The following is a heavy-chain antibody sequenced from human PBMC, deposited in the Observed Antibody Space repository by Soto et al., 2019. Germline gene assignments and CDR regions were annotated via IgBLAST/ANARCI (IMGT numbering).Heavy chain of an antibody. V-gene: IGHV1-69*13. J-gene: IGHJ6*02. CDR2: IIPIFGTA. D-gene: IGHD3-3*01. CDR1: GGTFSSYA. Sequence: GASVKVSCKASGGTFSSYAISWVRQAPGQGLEWMGGIIPIFGTANYAQKFQGRVTITADESTSTAYMELSSLRSEDTAVYYCARGVYDFWSGYRKPNYYYGMDVWGQGTTVTVSS. CDR3: ARGVYDFWSGYRKPNYYYGMDV.